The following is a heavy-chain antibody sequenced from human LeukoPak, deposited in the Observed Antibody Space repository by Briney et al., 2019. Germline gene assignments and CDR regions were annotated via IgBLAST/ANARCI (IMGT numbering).Heavy chain of an antibody. D-gene: IGHD3-10*01. CDR3: ASYYASGVSAYNYYGMDV. V-gene: IGHV4-38-2*01. J-gene: IGHJ6*04. Sequence: SETLSLTCAVSGHSISTGYYWGRIRQPPGQGLEWIGSMSHNRGTYYNPSLKSRVTISMDTSKNQISLRLTSVTAADTAVYYCASYYASGVSAYNYYGMDVWGKGTTVTVSS. CDR1: GHSISTGYY. CDR2: MSHNRGT.